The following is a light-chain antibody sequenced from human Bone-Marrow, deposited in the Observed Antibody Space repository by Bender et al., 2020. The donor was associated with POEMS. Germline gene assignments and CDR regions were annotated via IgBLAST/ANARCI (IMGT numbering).Light chain of an antibody. Sequence: QSALTQPASVSGSPGQSITISCTGTSSDVGTYNDVSWYQQHPGKAPKLLIYDVSNRPSGVSNRFSGSKSGNTASLTISGLQAEDEADYFCNSYRDSPTWVFGGGPKVTVL. CDR1: SSDVGTYND. CDR2: DVS. J-gene: IGLJ3*02. V-gene: IGLV2-14*03. CDR3: NSYRDSPTWV.